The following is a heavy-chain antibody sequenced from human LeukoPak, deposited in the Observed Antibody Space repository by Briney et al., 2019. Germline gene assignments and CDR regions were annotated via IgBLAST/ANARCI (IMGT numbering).Heavy chain of an antibody. J-gene: IGHJ6*03. D-gene: IGHD5-18*01. V-gene: IGHV4-39*07. Sequence: PSETLSLTCTVSGGSISSSSYYWGWIRQPPGKGLEWIGSIYYSGSTNYNPSLKSRVTISVDTSKNQFSLKLSSVTAADTAVYYCARVDTAMAPEGYYYMDVWGKGTTVTVSS. CDR1: GGSISSSSYY. CDR3: ARVDTAMAPEGYYYMDV. CDR2: IYYSGST.